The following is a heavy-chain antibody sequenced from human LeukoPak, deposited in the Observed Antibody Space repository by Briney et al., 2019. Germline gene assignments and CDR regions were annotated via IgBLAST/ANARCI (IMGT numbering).Heavy chain of an antibody. J-gene: IGHJ4*02. Sequence: GESLKISCRGSGSRFTNYWIGWVRPMPGKGLESVGIVYPGDSDTRYSPSFQGQVTISADTSISTAYLQWSSLKASDTAMYYCARLFSGGKWLDRGSDYWGQGTLVTVSS. V-gene: IGHV5-51*01. CDR1: GSRFTNYW. CDR2: VYPGDSDT. D-gene: IGHD6-19*01. CDR3: ARLFSGGKWLDRGSDY.